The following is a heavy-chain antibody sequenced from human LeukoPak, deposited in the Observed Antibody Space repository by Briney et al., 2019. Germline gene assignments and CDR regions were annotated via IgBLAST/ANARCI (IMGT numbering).Heavy chain of an antibody. V-gene: IGHV4-61*02. D-gene: IGHD2-2*02. CDR1: GGSISSGSYY. CDR3: ARGAGVVVPAAIRERYHYYMDV. CDR2: IYTSGST. J-gene: IGHJ6*03. Sequence: PSETLSLTCTVSGGSISSGSYYWSWIRQPAGKGLEWIGRIYTSGSTNYNPSLKSRVIISVDTSKNQFSLKLSSVTAADTAVYYCARGAGVVVPAAIRERYHYYMDVWGKGTTVTVSS.